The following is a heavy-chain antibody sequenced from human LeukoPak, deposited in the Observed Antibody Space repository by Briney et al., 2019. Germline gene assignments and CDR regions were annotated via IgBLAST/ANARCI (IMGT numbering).Heavy chain of an antibody. D-gene: IGHD3-10*01. Sequence: SETLSLTCTVSGGSISSSSYYWSWIRQPPGKGLEWIGSIYYSGSTYYNPSLKSRVTISVDTSKNQFSLKLSSVTAADTAVYCCARAFYGSGSYYPFDYWGQGTLVTVSS. J-gene: IGHJ4*02. V-gene: IGHV4-39*01. CDR1: GGSISSSSYY. CDR3: ARAFYGSGSYYPFDY. CDR2: IYYSGST.